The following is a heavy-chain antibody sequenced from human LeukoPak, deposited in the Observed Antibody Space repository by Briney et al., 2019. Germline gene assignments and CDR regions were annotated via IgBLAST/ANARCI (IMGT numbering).Heavy chain of an antibody. CDR3: ARHLGPFGV. J-gene: IGHJ3*01. Sequence: GGSLRVSCADSGFTFNDFAMTWVRPAPGKGLERVSTIADAGTYYAAPVTGRFITSSPNTNNMLYLHLNSITADHTPRHYCARHLGPFGVRGHGTMVTVSS. CDR2: IADAGT. CDR1: GFTFNDFA. D-gene: IGHD3-16*01. V-gene: IGHV3-23*01.